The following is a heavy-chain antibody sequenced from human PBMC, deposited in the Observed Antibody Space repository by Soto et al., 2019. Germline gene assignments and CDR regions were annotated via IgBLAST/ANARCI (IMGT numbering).Heavy chain of an antibody. D-gene: IGHD3-22*01. Sequence: PWGSLKISCNVSGYRFASYWIGWFLQMPGKVLECICISYPGYSDTKYSPSFQGQVTISADKSISTAYLQWSSLKASDTAMYYCARQHYDSSGYYPGRSFDYWGQGTLVTVSS. CDR3: ARQHYDSSGYYPGRSFDY. V-gene: IGHV5-51*01. CDR2: SYPGYSDT. CDR1: GYRFASYW. J-gene: IGHJ4*02.